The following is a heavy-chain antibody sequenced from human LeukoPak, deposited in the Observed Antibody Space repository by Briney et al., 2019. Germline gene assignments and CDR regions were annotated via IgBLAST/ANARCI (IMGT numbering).Heavy chain of an antibody. Sequence: PSETLSLTCTVSGGSISSGDYYWSWIRQPPGKGLEWIGYIYYSGSTYYNPSLKSRVTISVDTSKNQFSLKLSSVTAADTAVYYCARDRGYDSTNDAFDIWGQGTMVTVSS. CDR3: ARDRGYDSTNDAFDI. J-gene: IGHJ3*02. V-gene: IGHV4-30-4*08. D-gene: IGHD3-22*01. CDR2: IYYSGST. CDR1: GGSISSGDYY.